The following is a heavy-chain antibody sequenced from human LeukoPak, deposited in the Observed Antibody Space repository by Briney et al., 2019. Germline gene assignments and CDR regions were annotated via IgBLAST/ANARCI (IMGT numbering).Heavy chain of an antibody. D-gene: IGHD2-21*01. Sequence: QAGGSLRLSCAASGFTFSSYGMHWVRQAPGKGLEWVAFIRYDGSNKYYADSVKGRFTISRDNSKNTLYLQMNSLRAEDTAVYYCAKDLAHVDPVAIEHHDYWGQGTLVTVSS. CDR1: GFTFSSYG. CDR2: IRYDGSNK. J-gene: IGHJ4*02. V-gene: IGHV3-30*02. CDR3: AKDLAHVDPVAIEHHDY.